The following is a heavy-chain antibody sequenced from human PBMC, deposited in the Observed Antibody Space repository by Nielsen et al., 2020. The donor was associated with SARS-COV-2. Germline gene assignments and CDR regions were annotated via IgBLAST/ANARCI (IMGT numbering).Heavy chain of an antibody. D-gene: IGHD2-2*01. J-gene: IGHJ4*02. V-gene: IGHV3-43*01. CDR3: AKDKAVVPAAIGYFDY. Sequence: GGSLRLSCAASGFTFDDYTMHWVRQAPGKGLEWVSLISWDGGSTYYADSVKGRFTISRDNSKNSLYLQMNSLRTEDTALYYCAKDKAVVPAAIGYFDYWSQGTLVTVSS. CDR1: GFTFDDYT. CDR2: ISWDGGST.